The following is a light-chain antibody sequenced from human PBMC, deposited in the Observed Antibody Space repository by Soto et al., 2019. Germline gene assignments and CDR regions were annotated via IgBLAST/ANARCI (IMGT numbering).Light chain of an antibody. J-gene: IGKJ5*01. CDR2: DAS. V-gene: IGKV3-11*01. Sequence: VLTQSAATLSLSPGERATLSCGASQSVSSYLAWYQQKPGQAPRLLIYDASNRATGIPARFSGSGSGTDFTLTISSLEPEDFAVYYCQQRSNWPPITFGQGTRLEI. CDR1: QSVSSY. CDR3: QQRSNWPPIT.